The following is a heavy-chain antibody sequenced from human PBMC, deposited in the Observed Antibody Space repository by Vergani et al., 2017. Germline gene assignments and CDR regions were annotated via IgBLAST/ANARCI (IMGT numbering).Heavy chain of an antibody. CDR2: IIPILGIA. D-gene: IGHD6-19*01. J-gene: IGHJ4*02. Sequence: QVQLVQSGAEVKKPGSSVKVSCKASGGTFSSYTISWVRQAPGQGLGWMGRIIPILGIANYAQKFQGRVTITADKSTSTAYMELSSLRSEDTAVYYCASSPYSSGWSIDYWGQGTLVTVSS. CDR3: ASSPYSSGWSIDY. V-gene: IGHV1-69*02. CDR1: GGTFSSYT.